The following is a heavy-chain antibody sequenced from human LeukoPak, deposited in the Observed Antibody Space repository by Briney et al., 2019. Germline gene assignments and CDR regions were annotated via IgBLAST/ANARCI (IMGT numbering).Heavy chain of an antibody. CDR3: AREYSSGWYRDYYYGMDV. CDR1: GGSFNNYY. D-gene: IGHD6-19*01. Sequence: SETLSLTCGVDGGSFNNYYWNWIRQPPGKGLEWIGEISHTGSTDYNPFLESRVTMSIDTSKNQFSLKLSSVTAADTAVYYCAREYSSGWYRDYYYGMDVWGQGTTVTVSS. V-gene: IGHV4-34*10. J-gene: IGHJ6*02. CDR2: ISHTGST.